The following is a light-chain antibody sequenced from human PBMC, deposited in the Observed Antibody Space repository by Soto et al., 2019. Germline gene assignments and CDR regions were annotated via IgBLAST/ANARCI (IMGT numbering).Light chain of an antibody. J-gene: IGKJ1*01. Sequence: DIQMTQSPSTLSASVGDRVTITCRASQSISSWLAWYQQKPGKAPKLLIYKASSLESGVPSSFSGSGSGTEFTLTISSLQPDDFAPYYCQQYNSYPWTFGQGTKVEIK. CDR2: KAS. CDR1: QSISSW. V-gene: IGKV1-5*03. CDR3: QQYNSYPWT.